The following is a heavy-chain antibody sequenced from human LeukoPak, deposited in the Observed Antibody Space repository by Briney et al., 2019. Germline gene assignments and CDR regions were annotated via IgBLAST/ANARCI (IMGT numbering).Heavy chain of an antibody. CDR2: ISFGSRTI. V-gene: IGHV3-48*01. J-gene: IGHJ3*02. Sequence: GGSLRLSCAASGFTFSNYSMNWVRQAPGKWLERVSYISFGSRTIYYADSVKGRFTISRDNGENALYLQMNSLRVEDTAVYYCARERGYSSSAFEIWGQGTMVTVSS. CDR1: GFTFSNYS. D-gene: IGHD5-18*01. CDR3: ARERGYSSSAFEI.